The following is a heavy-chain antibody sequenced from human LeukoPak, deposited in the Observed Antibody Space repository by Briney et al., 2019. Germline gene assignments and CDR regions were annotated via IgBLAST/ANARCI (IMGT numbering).Heavy chain of an antibody. Sequence: PGRSLRLSCAASGLTFNFSGMYWVRQAPGKGLDWVAFISDDGSRKYYADSVKGRFTISRDNSKNTLFLQMNSLRTEDTAVYYCAKDRSTTWSFDYWGQGPLVTVS. D-gene: IGHD6-13*01. CDR3: AKDRSTTWSFDY. CDR1: GLTFNFSG. CDR2: ISDDGSRK. J-gene: IGHJ4*02. V-gene: IGHV3-30*18.